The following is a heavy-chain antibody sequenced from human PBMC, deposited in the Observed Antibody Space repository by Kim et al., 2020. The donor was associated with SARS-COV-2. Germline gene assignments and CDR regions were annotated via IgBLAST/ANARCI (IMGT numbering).Heavy chain of an antibody. J-gene: IGHJ6*03. Sequence: PSLKSRVTKSVDTSKNQFSLKLSSVTAADTAVYYCARHGDFGVAKLGMDVWGKGTTVTVSS. V-gene: IGHV4-59*08. CDR3: ARHGDFGVAKLGMDV. D-gene: IGHD3-3*01.